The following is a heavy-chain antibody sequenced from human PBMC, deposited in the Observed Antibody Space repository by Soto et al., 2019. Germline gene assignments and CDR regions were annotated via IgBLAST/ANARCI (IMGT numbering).Heavy chain of an antibody. CDR2: IYWDAEK. Sequence: QITLKESGPTLVKPTQTLTLTCVFSGFSLSTSGVAVGWFRQPPGKAPEWLGVIYWDAEKRYSQSLKSRLTIIKDTSKNQVFLKLTNIDPVDTSSYFCANKRQQKGWYASNWFDPWGQGVLVTVYS. CDR1: GFSLSTSGVA. D-gene: IGHD2-15*01. J-gene: IGHJ5*02. V-gene: IGHV2-5*02. CDR3: ANKRQQKGWYASNWFDP.